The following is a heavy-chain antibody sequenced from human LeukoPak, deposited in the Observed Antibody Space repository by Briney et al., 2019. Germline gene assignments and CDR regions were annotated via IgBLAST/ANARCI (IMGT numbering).Heavy chain of an antibody. CDR2: IYYSRST. CDR1: GGSINSSNYY. D-gene: IGHD6-13*01. CDR3: ARLYSSSWFFDY. Sequence: PSETLSLTCTVSGGSINSSNYYWGWVRQSPEKGLEWIGSIYYSRSTYYNPSLKSRVTISVDTSKNQFSLKLNSVTAADTAVYYCARLYSSSWFFDYWGQGSLVTVSS. V-gene: IGHV4-39*01. J-gene: IGHJ4*02.